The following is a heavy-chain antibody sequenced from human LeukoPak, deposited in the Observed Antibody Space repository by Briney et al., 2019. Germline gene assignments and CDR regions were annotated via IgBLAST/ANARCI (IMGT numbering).Heavy chain of an antibody. CDR1: GFTFSNYR. CDR3: ARVRFYGSYSYYYYMDV. CDR2: IDTSSSTT. Sequence: PGGSLRLSCAASGFTFSNYRMTWVREAPGKGLEWISYIDTSSSTTSNADSVKGRSTISRDNAKNSLYLQMKSLRAEDTAVYYCARVRFYGSYSYYYYMDVWGKGTTVTVSS. J-gene: IGHJ6*03. V-gene: IGHV3-48*01. D-gene: IGHD3-10*01.